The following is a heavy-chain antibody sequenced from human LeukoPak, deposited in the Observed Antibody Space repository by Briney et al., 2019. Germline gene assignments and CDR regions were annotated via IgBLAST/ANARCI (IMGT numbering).Heavy chain of an antibody. CDR1: GGTFSSYA. CDR2: IIPIFGTA. D-gene: IGHD3-3*01. V-gene: IGHV1-69*13. Sequence: GASVKVSCKASGGTFSSYAISWVRQAPGQGLEWTGGIIPIFGTANYAQKFQGRVTITADESTSTAYMELSSLRSEDTAVYYCARDHRRYYDFWSGYRNQYYFDYWGQGTLVTVSS. J-gene: IGHJ4*02. CDR3: ARDHRRYYDFWSGYRNQYYFDY.